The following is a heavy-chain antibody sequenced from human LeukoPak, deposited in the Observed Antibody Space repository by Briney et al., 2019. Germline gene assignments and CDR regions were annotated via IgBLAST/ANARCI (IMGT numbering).Heavy chain of an antibody. CDR3: ARAVAAAPRGWFDP. CDR2: INTNTGNP. V-gene: IGHV7-4-1*02. D-gene: IGHD6-13*01. CDR1: GYTFTSYA. J-gene: IGHJ5*02. Sequence: ASVKVSCKASGYTFTSYAMNWVRQAPGQGLEWMGWINTNTGNPTYAQGFTGRFVFSLDTSVSTAYLQISGLKAEDTAVYYCARAVAAAPRGWFDPWGQGTLVTVSS.